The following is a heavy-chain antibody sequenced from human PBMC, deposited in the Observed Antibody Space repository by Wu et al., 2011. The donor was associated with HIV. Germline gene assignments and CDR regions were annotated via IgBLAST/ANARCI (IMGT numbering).Heavy chain of an antibody. Sequence: QVQMVQSGAEFKKPGSSVKVSCKVSGDSFSRFSISWVRQAPGQGLEWMGRIIPFFGTTDYVQKFQGRVTITADKSTSTAYMDLSGLRSEDTAIYYCARDYYYDTSGDDYQGEPFDIWGQGTTVIVSS. CDR2: IIPFFGTT. CDR3: ARDYYYDTSGDDYQGEPFDI. V-gene: IGHV1-69*14. CDR1: GDSFSRFS. D-gene: IGHD3-22*01. J-gene: IGHJ3*02.